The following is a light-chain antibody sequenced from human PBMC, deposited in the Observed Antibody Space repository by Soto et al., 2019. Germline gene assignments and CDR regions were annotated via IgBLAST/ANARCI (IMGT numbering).Light chain of an antibody. CDR3: QHYNNWPRT. CDR1: QSVSSN. J-gene: IGKJ1*01. V-gene: IGKV3-15*01. CDR2: GAS. Sequence: EIVMTQSPATLSVSPGERATLSCRASQSVSSNLAWYQQKPGHAPRLLIYGASTRATGIPARFSGSGSLTDFNLTISSLQSEDLAVYYCQHYNNWPRTFGQGTKVEIK.